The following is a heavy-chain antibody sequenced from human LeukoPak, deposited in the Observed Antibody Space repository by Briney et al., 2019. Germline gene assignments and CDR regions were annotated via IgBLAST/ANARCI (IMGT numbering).Heavy chain of an antibody. V-gene: IGHV3-43*02. CDR1: GFTFIDYP. CDR3: ATGSQPGSSFDY. Sequence: RGSLRVSCAASGFTFIDYPMHWVRQAPGKGLEWVCRINGYGSVTYYAETVKGRFTLSRDKSINSLYLYMNSLTVSDSAVYYCATGSQPGSSFDYWGERNLVTASS. D-gene: IGHD1-26*01. J-gene: IGHJ4*02. CDR2: INGYGSVT.